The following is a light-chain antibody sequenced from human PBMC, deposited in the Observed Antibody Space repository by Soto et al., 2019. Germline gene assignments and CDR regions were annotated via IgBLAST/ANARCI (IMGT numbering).Light chain of an antibody. CDR2: GAS. CDR3: QQYNNWPPWT. J-gene: IGKJ1*01. Sequence: EIGMTQSPATLSLSPGERATLSCRASPSVSSNVAWYQQKPGQAPRLLIYGASTRATGIPARFSGSGSGTEFTLTISSLQSEDFAVYYCQQYNNWPPWTFGQGTKVEIK. V-gene: IGKV3-15*01. CDR1: PSVSSN.